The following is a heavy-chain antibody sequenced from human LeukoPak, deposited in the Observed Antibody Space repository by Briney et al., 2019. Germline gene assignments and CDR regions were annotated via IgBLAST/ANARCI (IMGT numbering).Heavy chain of an antibody. CDR2: INTEGSSK. V-gene: IGHV3-74*01. Sequence: GGSLRLSCAASGFTFSGYWMHWVRQAPGKGLVWVSRINTEGSSKTYADSVKGRFTISRDNAKNTLYLQMNSLRAEDTAVYYCARGRLTSSWYYFDYWGQGTLVTVSS. CDR3: ARGRLTSSWYYFDY. CDR1: GFTFSGYW. J-gene: IGHJ4*02. D-gene: IGHD6-19*01.